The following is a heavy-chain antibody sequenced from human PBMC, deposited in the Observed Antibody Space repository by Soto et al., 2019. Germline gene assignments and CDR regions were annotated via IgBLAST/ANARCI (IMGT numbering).Heavy chain of an antibody. V-gene: IGHV3-73*01. CDR1: GFTFSGSA. CDR3: TSLYCSSTNCYFFPDY. Sequence: GGSLRLSCAASGFTFSGSAMHWVRQASGKGLEWVGRIRSKTNNYATAYAASVKGRFTISRDDSKNTAYLQMNSLRPEDTAVYYCTSLYCSSTNCYFFPDYWGQGTLVTVSS. D-gene: IGHD2-2*01. J-gene: IGHJ4*02. CDR2: IRSKTNNYAT.